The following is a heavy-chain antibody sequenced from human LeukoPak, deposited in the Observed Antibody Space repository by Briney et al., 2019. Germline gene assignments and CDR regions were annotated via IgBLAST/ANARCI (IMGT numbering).Heavy chain of an antibody. Sequence: SEALSLTCTVSCGSISSGGYYWSWIRQHPGKGLEWIGYIYYSGSTYYNPSLKSRVTISVDTSKNQFSLKLSSVTAADTAVYYSARSSPWELHWGQGTLVTVSS. CDR2: IYYSGST. V-gene: IGHV4-31*03. J-gene: IGHJ4*02. CDR3: ARSSPWELH. D-gene: IGHD1-26*01. CDR1: CGSISSGGYY.